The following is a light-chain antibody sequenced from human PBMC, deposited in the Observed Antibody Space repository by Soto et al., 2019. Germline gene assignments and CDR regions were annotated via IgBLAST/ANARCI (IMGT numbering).Light chain of an antibody. Sequence: DIQMTQSPSSLSPSVGDRVTITCRASRSIGDWLAWYQQKPGKAPELLIFDASNSKSGVSSRFSGSGSGTEFTLTISRLQPDDVATYYCLQYSSHSWTFGQGTKVDIK. V-gene: IGKV1-5*01. CDR1: RSIGDW. J-gene: IGKJ1*01. CDR2: DAS. CDR3: LQYSSHSWT.